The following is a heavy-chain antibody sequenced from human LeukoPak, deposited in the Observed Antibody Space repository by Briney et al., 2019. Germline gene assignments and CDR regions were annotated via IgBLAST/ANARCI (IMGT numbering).Heavy chain of an antibody. J-gene: IGHJ6*03. CDR1: GGTFSSYA. D-gene: IGHD6-19*01. CDR3: ARSEQFPYYMDV. CDR2: IIPIFGTA. Sequence: SVKVSCKASGGTFSSYAISWVRQAPGQGLEWMGGIIPIFGTANYAQKFQGRVTITADESTSTAYMELSSLTSDDTAVYYCARSEQFPYYMDVWGKGTTVTVSS. V-gene: IGHV1-69*13.